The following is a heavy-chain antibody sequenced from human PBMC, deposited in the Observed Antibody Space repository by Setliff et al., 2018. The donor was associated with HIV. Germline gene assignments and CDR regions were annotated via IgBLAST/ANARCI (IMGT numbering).Heavy chain of an antibody. CDR3: ARHYQHSWVGVDYYFMDV. CDR1: GGSISSSVYY. Sequence: KTSETLSLTCTVSGGSISSSVYYWGWIRQPPGKGLEWIGNIYYSGSTYYNPSLKSRITISVDTSKNQFSLKLSSVTAADTAVYYCARHYQHSWVGVDYYFMDVWGKGTTVTASS. D-gene: IGHD1-26*01. CDR2: IYYSGST. J-gene: IGHJ6*03. V-gene: IGHV4-39*01.